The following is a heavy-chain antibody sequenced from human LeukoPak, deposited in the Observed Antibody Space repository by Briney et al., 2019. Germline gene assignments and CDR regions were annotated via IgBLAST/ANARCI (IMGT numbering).Heavy chain of an antibody. D-gene: IGHD2-2*01. CDR3: ARDSYCSSTSCEPNWFDP. Sequence: SETLSLTCTVSGGSISSYYWSWIRQPAGKGLEWIGRIYTSGSTNYNPSLKSRVTMSVDTSKNLFSLKLSSVTAADTAVYYCARDSYCSSTSCEPNWFDPWGQGTLVTVSS. CDR1: GGSISSYY. CDR2: IYTSGST. J-gene: IGHJ5*02. V-gene: IGHV4-4*07.